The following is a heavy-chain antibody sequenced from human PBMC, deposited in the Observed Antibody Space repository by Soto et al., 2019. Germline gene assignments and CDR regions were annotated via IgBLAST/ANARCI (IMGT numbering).Heavy chain of an antibody. CDR2: IYYSGST. V-gene: IGHV4-39*01. Sequence: PSETLSLTCTVSGGSISSSSYYWGWIRQPPGKGLEWIGSIYYSGSTYYNPSLKSRVTISVDTSKNQFSLKLSSVTAADTAVYYCARTVRGVIVEYYYYYGMDVWGQGTTVTVS. CDR1: GGSISSSSYY. CDR3: ARTVRGVIVEYYYYYGMDV. J-gene: IGHJ6*02. D-gene: IGHD3-10*01.